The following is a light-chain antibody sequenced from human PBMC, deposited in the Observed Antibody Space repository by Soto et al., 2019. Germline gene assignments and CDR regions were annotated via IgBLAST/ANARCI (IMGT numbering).Light chain of an antibody. CDR1: QSVSSN. CDR2: GAS. Sequence: ELLMQQSLATLSVSPGARATLSGRASQSVSSNLAWYQHKPGQAPRLLIYGASPRATGIPGRFSGSGSGTVFTLTISSLQSEDFGVYYCQQYNKWPWTFGRGTKVDTK. CDR3: QQYNKWPWT. J-gene: IGKJ1*01. V-gene: IGKV3-15*01.